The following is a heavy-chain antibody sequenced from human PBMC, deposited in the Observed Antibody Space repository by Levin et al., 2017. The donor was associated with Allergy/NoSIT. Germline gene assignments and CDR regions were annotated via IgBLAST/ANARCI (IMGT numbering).Heavy chain of an antibody. CDR3: ASEAEFGGVIVIRY. V-gene: IGHV4-34*01. CDR2: INHSGST. Sequence: ASETLSLTCAVYGGSFSGYYWSWIRQPPGKGLEWIGEINHSGSTNYNPSLKSRVTISVDTSKNQFSLKLSSVTAADTAVYYCASEAEFGGVIVIRYWGQGTLVTVSS. CDR1: GGSFSGYY. D-gene: IGHD3-16*02. J-gene: IGHJ4*02.